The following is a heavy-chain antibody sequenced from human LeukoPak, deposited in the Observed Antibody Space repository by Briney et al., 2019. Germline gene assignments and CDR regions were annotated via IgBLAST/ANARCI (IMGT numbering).Heavy chain of an antibody. Sequence: GGSLRLSCAASGFTFNYSWMSWGRQAPGTGLQWVANIKQHGSEKSYLDSVKGRFTISRDNTKNSLFLQMNSLRAEDTAVYYCARVGIDYLASYHFDQWGQGTLVTVSS. V-gene: IGHV3-7*01. CDR2: IKQHGSEK. CDR1: GFTFNYSW. CDR3: ARVGIDYLASYHFDQ. J-gene: IGHJ4*02. D-gene: IGHD2/OR15-2a*01.